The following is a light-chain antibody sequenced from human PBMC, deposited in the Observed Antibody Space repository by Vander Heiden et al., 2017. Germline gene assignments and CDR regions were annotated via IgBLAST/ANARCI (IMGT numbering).Light chain of an antibody. V-gene: IGLV2-14*03. Sequence: QPALTQPASVSGSPGQSITIPCTGTRSDIGRFNYVSWYQQHPGNAPKLMIYYVSNRPSGVSNRFSGSKSANTASLTISGLQAEDEADDYCSSSTGSSTLVIFGGGTKLTVL. CDR3: SSSTGSSTLVI. CDR2: YVS. CDR1: RSDIGRFNY. J-gene: IGLJ2*01.